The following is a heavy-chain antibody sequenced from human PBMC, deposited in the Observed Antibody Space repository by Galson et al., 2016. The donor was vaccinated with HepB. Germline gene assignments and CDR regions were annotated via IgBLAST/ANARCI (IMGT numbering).Heavy chain of an antibody. CDR3: TSSEFRSGWFLDH. CDR2: ISFDGKNT. Sequence: SLRLSCAASGFTFSSHGMHWVRQAPGKAMEWVALISFDGKNTFYADSVKGRFTVSRDNAKNTLYLQISSLRVEDTAVYYCTSSEFRSGWFLDHWGQGTQVTVSS. J-gene: IGHJ4*02. V-gene: IGHV3-33*01. CDR1: GFTFSSHG. D-gene: IGHD6-19*01.